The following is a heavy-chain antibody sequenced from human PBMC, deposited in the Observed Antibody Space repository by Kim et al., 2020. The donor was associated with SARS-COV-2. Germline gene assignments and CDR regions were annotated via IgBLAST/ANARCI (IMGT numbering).Heavy chain of an antibody. CDR3: AKEVRIGVLRFGFDP. J-gene: IGHJ5*02. CDR2: ISGSGGST. D-gene: IGHD3-3*01. V-gene: IGHV3-23*01. CDR1: GFTFSSYA. Sequence: GGSLRLSCAASGFTFSSYAMSWVRQAPGKGLEWVSAISGSGGSTYYADSVKGRFTISRDNAKNTLYLQMNSLRAEDTAVYYCAKEVRIGVLRFGFDPWGQGTLVTVSS.